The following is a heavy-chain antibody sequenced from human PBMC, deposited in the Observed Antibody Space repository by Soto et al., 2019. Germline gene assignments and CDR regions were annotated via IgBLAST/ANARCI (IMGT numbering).Heavy chain of an antibody. V-gene: IGHV4-4*07. CDR2: IYTDGTT. CDR3: AREVRGGFTGIFDQ. CDR1: CDSINDYFY. J-gene: IGHJ4*02. D-gene: IGHD2-15*01. Sequence: SETLSLTCTFSCDSINDYFYWSWIRQPAGKGLEWIGRIYTDGTTKYNPSLKSRVTLSLDKSKNQFSLRLSSVTAADTAVYYFAREVRGGFTGIFDQWGRGSRVTVPS.